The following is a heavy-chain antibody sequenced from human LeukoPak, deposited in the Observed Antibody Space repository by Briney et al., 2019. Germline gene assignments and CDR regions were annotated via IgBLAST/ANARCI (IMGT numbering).Heavy chain of an antibody. CDR1: GLTFSSYG. D-gene: IGHD6-19*01. Sequence: GRSLRLSCAASGLTFSSYGMHWVRQAPGKGLEWVAVIWYDGSNKYYADSVKGRFTISRDNSKNTLYLQMNSLRAEDTAVYYCAKDYGSGWYYYFDYWGQGTLVTVSS. V-gene: IGHV3-33*06. CDR2: IWYDGSNK. CDR3: AKDYGSGWYYYFDY. J-gene: IGHJ4*02.